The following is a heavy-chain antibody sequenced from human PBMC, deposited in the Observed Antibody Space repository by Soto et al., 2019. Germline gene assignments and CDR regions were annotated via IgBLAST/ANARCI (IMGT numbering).Heavy chain of an antibody. Sequence: GGSLRLSCAASGFTFSSYAMSWVRQAPGKGLEWVSGIDGSGRNTYYADSVKGRFTISRDNSKNTLSVQMDSLRVEDTALYYCATDRGSVCYRPTSYFQATDYWGQGTLVTVSS. V-gene: IGHV3-23*01. CDR3: ATDRGSVCYRPTSYFQATDY. CDR2: IDGSGRNT. J-gene: IGHJ4*02. D-gene: IGHD3-16*02. CDR1: GFTFSSYA.